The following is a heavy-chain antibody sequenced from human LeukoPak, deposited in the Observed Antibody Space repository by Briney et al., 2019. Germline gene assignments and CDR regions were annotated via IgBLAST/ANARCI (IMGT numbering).Heavy chain of an antibody. CDR2: IGGTGYTS. D-gene: IGHD3-22*01. J-gene: IGHJ4*02. Sequence: PGGSLRLSCAASGFTFINYAMTWVRQAPGKGLEWVSTIGGTGYTSFYADSVKGRFTISRDNSKDTLYLQMHRLRAEDTAIYYCAKTPHDTAPSGLDYLGQGTVVT. CDR1: GFTFINYA. CDR3: AKTPHDTAPSGLDY. V-gene: IGHV3-23*01.